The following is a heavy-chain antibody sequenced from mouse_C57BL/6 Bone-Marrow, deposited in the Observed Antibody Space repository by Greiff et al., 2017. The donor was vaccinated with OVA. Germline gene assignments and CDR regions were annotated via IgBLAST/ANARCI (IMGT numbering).Heavy chain of an antibody. CDR2: IDPSDSYT. Sequence: QVQLQQSGAELVRPGTSVKLSCKASGYTFTSYWMHWVKQRPGQGLEWIGVIDPSDSYTNYNQKFKGKATLTVDTSSSTAYMQLSSLTSEDSAVYYCARCLFITTATYAMDYWGQGTSVTVSS. D-gene: IGHD1-1*01. CDR3: ARCLFITTATYAMDY. V-gene: IGHV1-59*01. CDR1: GYTFTSYW. J-gene: IGHJ4*01.